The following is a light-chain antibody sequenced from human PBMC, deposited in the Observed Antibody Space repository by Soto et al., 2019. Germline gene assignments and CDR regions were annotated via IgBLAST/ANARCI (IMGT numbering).Light chain of an antibody. J-gene: IGKJ5*01. CDR2: GAS. V-gene: IGKV3D-20*02. CDR3: QQRSNWPPIT. Sequence: IVLTQCPGTLSLSPGERATLTCRAIQSVSSSYLAWYQQKPGQAPRLLIYGASSRATGIPDRFSGSGSGTDFTLTISSPEPEDFAVYYCQQRSNWPPITFGQGTRLEIK. CDR1: QSVSSSY.